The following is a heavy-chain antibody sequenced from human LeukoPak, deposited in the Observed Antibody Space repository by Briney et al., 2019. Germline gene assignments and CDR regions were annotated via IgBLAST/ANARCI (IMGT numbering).Heavy chain of an antibody. J-gene: IGHJ6*03. Sequence: GGSLRLSCVASEFTFSDYWLHWVRQAPGKGPVWVSRINSDGSNTIYADSVKGRFTISRDNAKNAVYLQMNSLRVENTAIYYCARGGFGHNMDVWGKGTTVPVSS. D-gene: IGHD3-3*01. CDR1: EFTFSDYW. CDR2: INSDGSNT. V-gene: IGHV3-74*01. CDR3: ARGGFGHNMDV.